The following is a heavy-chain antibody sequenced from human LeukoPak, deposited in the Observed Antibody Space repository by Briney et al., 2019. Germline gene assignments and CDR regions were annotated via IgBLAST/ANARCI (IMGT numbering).Heavy chain of an antibody. J-gene: IGHJ4*02. CDR3: ARVRGGGSTLAP. V-gene: IGHV1-2*02. CDR2: INPNSGGT. Sequence: GASVKVSCKASVYTFTGYYMHWVRQAPGQGLEWMGWINPNSGGTNYTQKFQGRVTMTRDTSISTAYSELSRLRSDDTAVCYCARVRGGGSTLAPWGQGTLVTVSS. CDR1: VYTFTGYY. D-gene: IGHD6-13*01.